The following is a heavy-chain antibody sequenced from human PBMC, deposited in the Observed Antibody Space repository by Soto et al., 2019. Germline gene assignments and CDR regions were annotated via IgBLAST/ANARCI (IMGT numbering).Heavy chain of an antibody. J-gene: IGHJ6*02. CDR2: ISAYNGNT. CDR3: AREGPAPYYYYGMDV. V-gene: IGHV1-18*01. CDR1: GYSFTTYG. Sequence: QVQLVQSGGEVKKPGASVKVSCKTSGYSFTTYGISWVRQAPGQGLEWMGWISAYNGNTNYAQKLQDRVTMTTDTSTSTAYMKLRSLRSDDTAVYYCAREGPAPYYYYGMDVWGQGSTVTVSS.